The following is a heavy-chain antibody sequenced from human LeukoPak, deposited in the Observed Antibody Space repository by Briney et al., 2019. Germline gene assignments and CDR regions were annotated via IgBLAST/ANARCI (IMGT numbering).Heavy chain of an antibody. V-gene: IGHV3-43*02. J-gene: IGHJ4*02. CDR2: ISGDGGRT. D-gene: IGHD5-18*01. CDR1: GFTFSDYY. CDR3: AKDISLSGYSYGYHFDY. Sequence: GGSLRLSCEASGFTFSDYYMSWIRQAPGKGLEWVSLISGDGGRTYYADSVKGRFTISRGNSKNSLYLQMDSLRTEDTALYYCAKDISLSGYSYGYHFDYWGQGTLVTVSS.